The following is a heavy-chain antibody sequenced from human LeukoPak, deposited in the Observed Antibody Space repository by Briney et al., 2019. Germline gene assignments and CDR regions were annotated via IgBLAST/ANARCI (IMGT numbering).Heavy chain of an antibody. J-gene: IGHJ4*02. CDR2: ISGSGDNT. CDR3: AKVRSGDIAAALSY. CDR1: GFTFSSYA. D-gene: IGHD6-13*01. V-gene: IGHV3-23*01. Sequence: PGGSLRLSCAASGFTFSSYAMNWVRQAPGKGLEWVSGISGSGDNTYYADSVKGRFTISRDNSKNTLYLQMNSLRAEDTAVYYCAKVRSGDIAAALSYWGQGTLVPVSS.